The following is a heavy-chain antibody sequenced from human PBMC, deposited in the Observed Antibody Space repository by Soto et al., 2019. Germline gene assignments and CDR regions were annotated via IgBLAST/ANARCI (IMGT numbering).Heavy chain of an antibody. J-gene: IGHJ5*02. CDR3: ARDVSGDNWFDP. V-gene: IGHV3-21*01. D-gene: IGHD6-19*01. CDR2: ISSSSSYI. Sequence: VGSLRLSCAASGFTFSSYSMNWVRQAPGKGLEWVSSISSSSSYIYYADSVKGRFTISRDNAKNSLYLQMNSLRAEDTAVYYCARDVSGDNWFDPWGQGTLVTVSS. CDR1: GFTFSSYS.